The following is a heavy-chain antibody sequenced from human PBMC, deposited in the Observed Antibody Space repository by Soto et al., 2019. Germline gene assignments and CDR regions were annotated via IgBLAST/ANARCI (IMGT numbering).Heavy chain of an antibody. V-gene: IGHV3-21*01. CDR1: GFTFSSYS. J-gene: IGHJ6*02. Sequence: KPGGSLRLSCAASGFTFSSYSMNWVRQAPGKGLEWVSSISSSSSYIYYADSVKGRFTISRDNAKNSLYLQMNSLRAEDTAVYYCARDRVLYYYYGMDVWGQGTTVPVSS. D-gene: IGHD3-10*01. CDR3: ARDRVLYYYYGMDV. CDR2: ISSSSSYI.